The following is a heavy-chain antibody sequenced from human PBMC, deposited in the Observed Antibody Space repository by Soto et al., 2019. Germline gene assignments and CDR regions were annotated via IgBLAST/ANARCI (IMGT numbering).Heavy chain of an antibody. V-gene: IGHV1-24*01. CDR3: ATGRIAPRPMDV. CDR2: FDPEDGET. CDR1: GYTLTELS. Sequence: ASVKVSCKVSGYTLTELSMHWVRQAPGKGLEWMGGFDPEDGETIYAQKFQGRVTMTEDTSTDTAYMELSSLRSEDTAAYYCATGRIAPRPMDVWGKGTTVTVSS. D-gene: IGHD6-6*01. J-gene: IGHJ6*03.